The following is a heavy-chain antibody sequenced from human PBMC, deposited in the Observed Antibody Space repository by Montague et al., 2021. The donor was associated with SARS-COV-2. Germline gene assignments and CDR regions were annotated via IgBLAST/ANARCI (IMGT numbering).Heavy chain of an antibody. D-gene: IGHD3-16*02. J-gene: IGHJ3*02. V-gene: IGHV3-48*03. CDR1: GFTFSNYD. CDR2: ISTSAYTT. Sequence: SLRLSCAASGFTFSNYDMNWVRQAPGKGPERISYISTSAYTTSYAGSVKGRFTIPRDNGKNSLYLQMNSLRVEDTAVYYCTRDYRSIVGDGLDIWGQGTKVTVSS. CDR3: TRDYRSIVGDGLDI.